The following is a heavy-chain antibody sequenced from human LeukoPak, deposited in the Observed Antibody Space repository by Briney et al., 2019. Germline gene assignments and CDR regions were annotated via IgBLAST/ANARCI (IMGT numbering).Heavy chain of an antibody. CDR2: IYYSGST. V-gene: IGHV4-39*07. D-gene: IGHD6-19*01. CDR3: ARNHPSGSSVFDY. CDR1: GGSISSSSYY. J-gene: IGHJ4*02. Sequence: PSETLSLTCTGSGGSISSSSYYWGWIRQPPGKGLERIGSIYYSGSTYYNPSLKSRVTISVDTSKNQFSLKLSSVTAADTAVYYCARNHPSGSSVFDYWGQGTLVTVSS.